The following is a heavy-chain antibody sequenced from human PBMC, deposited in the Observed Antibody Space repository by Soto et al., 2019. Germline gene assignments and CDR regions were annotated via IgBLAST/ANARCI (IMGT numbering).Heavy chain of an antibody. D-gene: IGHD6-13*01. CDR2: ISHSGSAT. Sequence: EVQLLESGGGLAQPGGSLRLSCAASGFTFGGYAMSWVRQAPGRGLEWVSGISHSGSATYYADSVKGRFTISRDNSRNTLYLHMNSLGAEDTAVYYCAKDSSIWYHHPFDYWGQGTLVTVSS. J-gene: IGHJ4*02. V-gene: IGHV3-23*01. CDR3: AKDSSIWYHHPFDY. CDR1: GFTFGGYA.